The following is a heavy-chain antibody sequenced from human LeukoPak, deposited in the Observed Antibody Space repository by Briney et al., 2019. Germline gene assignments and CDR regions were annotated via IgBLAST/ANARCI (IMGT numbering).Heavy chain of an antibody. J-gene: IGHJ4*02. Sequence: GGSLRLSCAASGFTFSSYWMSWVRQAPGKGLEWVAYIKQDGSEKYYVDSVKGRFTISRDNAKNSLYLQMNSLRAEDTALYYCAKGDYIAVAGSVIDYWGQGTLVTVSS. CDR2: IKQDGSEK. V-gene: IGHV3-7*03. CDR3: AKGDYIAVAGSVIDY. CDR1: GFTFSSYW. D-gene: IGHD6-19*01.